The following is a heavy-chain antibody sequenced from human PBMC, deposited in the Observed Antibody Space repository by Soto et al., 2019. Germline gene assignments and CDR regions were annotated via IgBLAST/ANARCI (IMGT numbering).Heavy chain of an antibody. CDR1: GGSISSYY. V-gene: IGHV4-59*01. J-gene: IGHJ3*02. Sequence: SETLSLTCTVSGGSISSYYWSWIRQPPGKGLEWIGYIYYSGSTNYNPSLKSRVTISVGTSKNQFSLKLSSVTAADTAVYYCAREASYCGGDCYSDAFDIWGQGTMVTVSS. D-gene: IGHD2-21*02. CDR3: AREASYCGGDCYSDAFDI. CDR2: IYYSGST.